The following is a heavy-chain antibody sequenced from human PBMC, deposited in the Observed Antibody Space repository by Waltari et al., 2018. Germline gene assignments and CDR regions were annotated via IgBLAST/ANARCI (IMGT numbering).Heavy chain of an antibody. CDR3: ARGIRITIFGPYYYGMDV. CDR1: GGSFSGYY. D-gene: IGHD3-3*01. CDR2: INHSGIT. V-gene: IGHV4-34*01. Sequence: QVQLQQWGAGLLKPSETLSLTCAVYGGSFSGYYWSWIRQPPGKGLEWSGEINHSGITNYNPSLKSRVTISVDTSKNQFALKLSSVTAADTAVYYCARGIRITIFGPYYYGMDVWGQGTTVTVSS. J-gene: IGHJ6*02.